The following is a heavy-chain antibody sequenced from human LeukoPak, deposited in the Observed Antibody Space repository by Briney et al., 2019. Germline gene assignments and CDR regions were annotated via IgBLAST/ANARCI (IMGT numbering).Heavy chain of an antibody. CDR2: INHNGST. V-gene: IGHV4-34*01. J-gene: IGHJ5*02. D-gene: IGHD2-2*01. CDR1: GGSFSGYY. CDR3: ARAGGIVVVPAAPKPNWFDP. Sequence: SETLSLTCAVYGGSFSGYYWSWIRQPPGKGLEWIGEINHNGSTNYNPSLKSRVTISVDTSKNQFSLKLSSVTAADTAVYYCARAGGIVVVPAAPKPNWFDPWGQGTLVTVSS.